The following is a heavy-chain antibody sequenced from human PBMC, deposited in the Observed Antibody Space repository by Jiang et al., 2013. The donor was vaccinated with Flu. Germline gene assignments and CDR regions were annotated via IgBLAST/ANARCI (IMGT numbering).Heavy chain of an antibody. CDR3: ARDLSPYYDRGGKAFHI. CDR2: MYYSGTS. D-gene: IGHD2-15*01. CDR1: GDSVTSGSHY. J-gene: IGHJ3*02. V-gene: IGHV4-61*01. Sequence: GPGLVKPSETLSLTCTVSGDSVTSGSHYWSWIRQPPGKGLEWIAYMYYSGTSTYNPSLKSRVTISVDTSENQFSLRLTSVTAADTAVYYCARDLSPYYDRGGKAFHIWGQGTMVTVSS.